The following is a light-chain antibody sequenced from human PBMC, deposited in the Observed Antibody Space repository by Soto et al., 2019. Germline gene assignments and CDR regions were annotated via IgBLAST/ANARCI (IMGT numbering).Light chain of an antibody. V-gene: IGKV3-20*01. Sequence: EIVLTQSPGTLSLSPGERATLSXXXXQSVSSSYXXXXXXXXXXXPRLLIYGASSRATGIPDRFSGSGSGTDFTLTISRLEPEDFAVYYCQQYGSSPLTFGGGTKVDIK. CDR2: GAS. J-gene: IGKJ4*01. CDR1: QSVSSSY. CDR3: QQYGSSPLT.